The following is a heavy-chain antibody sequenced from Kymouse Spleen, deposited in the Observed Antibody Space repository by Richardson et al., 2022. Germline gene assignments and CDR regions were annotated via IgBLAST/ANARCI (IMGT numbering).Heavy chain of an antibody. Sequence: QVQLVESGGGVVQPGRSLRLSCAASGFTFSSYGMHWVRQAPGKGLEWVAVIWYDGSNKYYADSVKGRFTISRDNSKNTLYLQMNSLRAEDTAVYYCARSGVGYCTNGVCYDYYYGMDVWGQGTTVTVSS. CDR3: ARSGVGYCTNGVCYDYYYGMDV. D-gene: IGHD2-8*01. CDR1: GFTFSSYG. V-gene: IGHV3-33*01. CDR2: IWYDGSNK. J-gene: IGHJ6*02.